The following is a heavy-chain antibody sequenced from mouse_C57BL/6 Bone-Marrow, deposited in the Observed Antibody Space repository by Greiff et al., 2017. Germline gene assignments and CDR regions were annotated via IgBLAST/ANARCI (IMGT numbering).Heavy chain of an antibody. CDR1: GFNIKDDY. J-gene: IGHJ1*03. Sequence: VQLKESGAELVRPGASVTLSCTASGFNIKDDYMHWVKQRPEQGLEWIGWIDPENGDTEYASKFQGKATLTADTSSNTAYLQLRSLTSEDTAVYYCTTAGSSPGFDVWGTGTTVTVSS. CDR3: TTAGSSPGFDV. V-gene: IGHV14-4*01. CDR2: IDPENGDT. D-gene: IGHD1-1*01.